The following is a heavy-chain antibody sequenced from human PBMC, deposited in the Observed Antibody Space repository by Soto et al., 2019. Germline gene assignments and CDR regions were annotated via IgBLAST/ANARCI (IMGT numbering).Heavy chain of an antibody. D-gene: IGHD6-6*01. V-gene: IGHV3-30*18. J-gene: IGHJ4*02. Sequence: PGGSLRLSCSASGFTLSGVDMHWVRQAPGKGLEWVAVMSYDGRNQYYADSVKGRFTVSRDSSKSTLYLQMNSLRTEDAAVYYCAKGGWYTSSSRSDCWGQGTLVTVSS. CDR1: GFTLSGVD. CDR2: MSYDGRNQ. CDR3: AKGGWYTSSSRSDC.